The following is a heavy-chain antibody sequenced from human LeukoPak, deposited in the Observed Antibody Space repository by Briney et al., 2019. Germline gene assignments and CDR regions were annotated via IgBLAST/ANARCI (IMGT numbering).Heavy chain of an antibody. CDR1: RFTFDDYA. D-gene: IGHD3-9*01. J-gene: IGHJ6*03. V-gene: IGHV3-43D*03. Sequence: GGSLRLSCAASRFTFDDYAMHWVRQAPGKGLEWVSLISWDGGSTYYADSVKGRFTISRDNSKNSLYLQMNSLRAEDTALYYCAKDQRIRYFDWLLSPSYYYYYYMDVWGKGTTVTVSS. CDR3: AKDQRIRYFDWLLSPSYYYYYYMDV. CDR2: ISWDGGST.